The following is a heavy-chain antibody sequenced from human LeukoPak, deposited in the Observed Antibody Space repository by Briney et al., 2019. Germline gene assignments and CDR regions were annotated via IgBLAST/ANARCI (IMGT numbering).Heavy chain of an antibody. V-gene: IGHV4-59*08. CDR2: IYYSGTT. CDR3: ARRGSGTYFLDY. J-gene: IGHJ4*02. CDR1: GGSISRYY. Sequence: SETLSLTCTVSGGSISRYYWSWIRQPPGKGLEWIGYIYYSGTTNYNPSLKSRVTIPVDTSKNQFSLKLSSVTAADTAVYYCARRGSGTYFLDYWGQGTLVTVSS. D-gene: IGHD1-26*01.